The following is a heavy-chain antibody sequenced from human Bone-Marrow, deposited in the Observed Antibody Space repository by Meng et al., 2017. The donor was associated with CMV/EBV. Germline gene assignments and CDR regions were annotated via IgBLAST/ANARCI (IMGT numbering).Heavy chain of an antibody. D-gene: IGHD3-3*01. V-gene: IGHV3-30-3*01. CDR3: ARERNYDFWSGLYYYYYGMDV. J-gene: IGHJ6*02. Sequence: LSLTCAASGFTFSSYAMHWVRQAPGKRLEWVAVISYDGSNRYYADSVKGRFTISRDNSKNTLYLQMNSLRAEDTAVYYCARERNYDFWSGLYYYYYGMDVWGQGTTVTVSS. CDR1: GFTFSSYA. CDR2: ISYDGSNR.